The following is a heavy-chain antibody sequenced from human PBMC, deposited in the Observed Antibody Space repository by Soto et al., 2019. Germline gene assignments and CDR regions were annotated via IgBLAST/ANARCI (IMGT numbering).Heavy chain of an antibody. CDR1: VGSITTYY. V-gene: IGHV4-4*07. J-gene: IGHJ4*02. CDR3: ARVAGAKFDF. D-gene: IGHD6-19*01. Sequence: SETLSLTCTVSVGSITTYYWSWIRQPAGKGLEWIGRIYHTGYTNPNSSLKSRLTMSVDTSKNQFFLRLSSVTAADTAVYYCARVAGAKFDFWGQGILVTVSS. CDR2: IYHTGYT.